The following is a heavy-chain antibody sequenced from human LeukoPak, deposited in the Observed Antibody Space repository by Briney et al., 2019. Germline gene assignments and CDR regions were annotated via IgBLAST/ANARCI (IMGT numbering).Heavy chain of an antibody. Sequence: GGSLRLSCAASGFTFSSYGMHWVRQAPGKGLEWVAFIRYDGSNKYYADSVKGRFTISRDNSKNTLYLQMNSLRAEDTAVYYCAKASQGTSWITKSDETLDYWGQGTLVTVSS. D-gene: IGHD2-2*01. CDR1: GFTFSSYG. CDR2: IRYDGSNK. V-gene: IGHV3-30*02. J-gene: IGHJ4*02. CDR3: AKASQGTSWITKSDETLDY.